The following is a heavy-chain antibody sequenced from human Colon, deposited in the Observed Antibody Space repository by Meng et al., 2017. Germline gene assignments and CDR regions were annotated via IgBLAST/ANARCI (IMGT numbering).Heavy chain of an antibody. CDR2: ISYDGSNK. D-gene: IGHD3-22*01. J-gene: IGHJ4*02. V-gene: IGHV3-30*01. CDR3: ARDSNYDSSGTFDY. Sequence: GESLKISCAASGFTFSSYAMHWVRQAPGKGLEWVAVISYDGSNKYYADSVKGRFTISRDNSKNTLYLQMNSLRAEDTAVYYCARDSNYDSSGTFDYWGQGTRVTVSS. CDR1: GFTFSSYA.